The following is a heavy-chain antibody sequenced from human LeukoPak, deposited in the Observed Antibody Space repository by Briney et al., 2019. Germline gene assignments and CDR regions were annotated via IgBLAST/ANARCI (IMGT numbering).Heavy chain of an antibody. Sequence: ASVKGSCKASGYTFTSYGISWVRQAPVQGLEWMGWISAYNGNTNYAQKLQGRVTMTTDTSTSTAYMELRSLRSDDTAVYYCARERYDFWSGYPRDFDYWGQGTLVTVSS. V-gene: IGHV1-18*01. D-gene: IGHD3-3*01. J-gene: IGHJ4*02. CDR1: GYTFTSYG. CDR3: ARERYDFWSGYPRDFDY. CDR2: ISAYNGNT.